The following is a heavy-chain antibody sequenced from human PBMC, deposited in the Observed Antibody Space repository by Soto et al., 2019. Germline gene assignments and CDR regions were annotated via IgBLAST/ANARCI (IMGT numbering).Heavy chain of an antibody. CDR1: GYTFTSYG. J-gene: IGHJ3*02. V-gene: IGHV1-18*01. CDR3: ARDQADGDYEDAFDI. CDR2: ISAYNGNT. D-gene: IGHD4-17*01. Sequence: QVQLVQSGAEVKKPGASVKVSCKASGYTFTSYGISWVRQAPGQGLEWMGWISAYNGNTNYAQKLQGRVTMTTDTSTSTGYMELRSLRSDDTAVYYCARDQADGDYEDAFDIWGQGTMVTVSS.